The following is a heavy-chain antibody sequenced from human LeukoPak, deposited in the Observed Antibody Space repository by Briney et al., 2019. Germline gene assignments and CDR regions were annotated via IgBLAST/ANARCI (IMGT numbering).Heavy chain of an antibody. Sequence: GGSLRLSRAASGFTFSSYAMSWVRQAPGKGLEWVSAISGSGCSTYYAASVKGRFTISRDNSKNTLYLQMNSLRAEDTAVDYCAKAHQLRYFDWFEDYWGQGTLVTVSS. V-gene: IGHV3-23*01. CDR1: GFTFSSYA. D-gene: IGHD3-9*01. J-gene: IGHJ4*02. CDR3: AKAHQLRYFDWFEDY. CDR2: ISGSGCST.